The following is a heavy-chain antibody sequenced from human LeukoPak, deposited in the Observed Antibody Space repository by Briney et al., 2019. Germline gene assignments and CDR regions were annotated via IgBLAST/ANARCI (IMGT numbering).Heavy chain of an antibody. CDR2: ISYDGSNK. Sequence: GGSLRLSCAASGFTFSSYAMHWVRRAPGKGLEWVAVISYDGSNKYYADSVKGRFTISRDNSKNTLYLQMNSLRAEDTAVYYCARDPGVYSGWYFDYWGQGTLVTVSS. J-gene: IGHJ4*02. V-gene: IGHV3-30*04. CDR3: ARDPGVYSGWYFDY. CDR1: GFTFSSYA. D-gene: IGHD6-19*01.